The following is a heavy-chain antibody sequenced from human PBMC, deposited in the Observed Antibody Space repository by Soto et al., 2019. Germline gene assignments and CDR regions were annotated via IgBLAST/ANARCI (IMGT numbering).Heavy chain of an antibody. D-gene: IGHD2-21*02. Sequence: GGSLRLSCAASGFILDNHAMNWVRQAPGKGLEWVAGVSWNSGSIDYADSVKGRFTISRDNAKNSLYLQMNRLRAEDTALYYCARARCGGDCYSSDYWRQGTPVTVSS. CDR1: GFILDNHA. CDR3: ARARCGGDCYSSDY. CDR2: VSWNSGSI. J-gene: IGHJ4*02. V-gene: IGHV3-9*01.